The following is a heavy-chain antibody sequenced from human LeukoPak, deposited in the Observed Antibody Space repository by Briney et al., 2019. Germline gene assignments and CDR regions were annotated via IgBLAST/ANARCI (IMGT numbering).Heavy chain of an antibody. CDR2: ISSSSSYI. D-gene: IGHD3-22*01. CDR1: GFTFSIYS. J-gene: IGHJ4*02. Sequence: GGSLRLSCAASGFTFSIYSMNWVRQAPGKGLEWVSSISSSSSYIYYADSVKGRFTISRDNAKNSLYLQMNSLRAEDTAVYYCARVVGSGSGSHYWGQGTLVTVSS. CDR3: ARVVGSGSGSHY. V-gene: IGHV3-21*01.